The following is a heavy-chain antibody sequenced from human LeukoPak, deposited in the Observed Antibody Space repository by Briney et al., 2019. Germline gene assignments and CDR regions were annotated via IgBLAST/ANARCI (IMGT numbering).Heavy chain of an antibody. CDR3: ARGLAPGYSRTELGY. CDR1: GYTFTCYY. J-gene: IGHJ4*02. Sequence: ASVNVSCKASGYTFTCYYMHWVRQAPGQGLEWMGWINPNSGGTNYAQKFQGRVTMTRHTSISTAYMELSRLRSDDTAVYYCARGLAPGYSRTELGYWGQGILVTVSS. CDR2: INPNSGGT. V-gene: IGHV1-2*02. D-gene: IGHD1-26*01.